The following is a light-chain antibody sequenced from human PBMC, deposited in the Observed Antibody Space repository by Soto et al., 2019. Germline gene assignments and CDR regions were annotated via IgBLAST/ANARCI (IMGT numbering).Light chain of an antibody. V-gene: IGKV3-15*01. CDR1: QTIWYN. CDR2: GAS. CDR3: QQYSSWPRT. J-gene: IGKJ1*01. Sequence: EIVMTQSPATLSVSPGGRATLSCRASQTIWYNLAWYQQKPGQAPRLLVYGASTRATDAPPRFRGSGSGTEFSLTISSLQSEDFATYFCQQYSSWPRTFGQGSRVEIK.